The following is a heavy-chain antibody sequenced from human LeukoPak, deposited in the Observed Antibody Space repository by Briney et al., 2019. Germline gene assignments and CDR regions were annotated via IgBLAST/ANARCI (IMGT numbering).Heavy chain of an antibody. D-gene: IGHD3-22*01. CDR1: GFTFSSYG. CDR2: IWYDGSNK. J-gene: IGHJ4*02. Sequence: GGSLRLSCAASGFTFSSYGMHWVCQAPGKGLEWVAVIWYDGSNKYYADSVKGRFTISRDNSKNTLYLQMNSLRAEDTAVYYCARGGYDSSGYYAYYFDYWGQGTLVTVSS. CDR3: ARGGYDSSGYYAYYFDY. V-gene: IGHV3-33*01.